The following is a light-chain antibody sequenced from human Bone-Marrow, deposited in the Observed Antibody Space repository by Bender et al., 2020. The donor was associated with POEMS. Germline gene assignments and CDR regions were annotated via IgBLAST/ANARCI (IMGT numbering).Light chain of an antibody. J-gene: IGLJ1*01. CDR2: EGS. V-gene: IGLV2-14*02. CDR3: SSYTSTSALVG. CDR1: SNDVGSYNL. Sequence: SAPTQPASVSGSPGQSITISCTGTSNDVGSYNLVSWYQHHPGQAPKLIIYEGSKRPSGVSSRFSGSRSGNTASLAITGLQAKDEADYYCSSYTSTSALVGFGAGTKVTVL.